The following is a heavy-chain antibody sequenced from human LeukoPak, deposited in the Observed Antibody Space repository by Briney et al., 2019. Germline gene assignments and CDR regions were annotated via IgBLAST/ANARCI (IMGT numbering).Heavy chain of an antibody. CDR1: GFSFSNYA. Sequence: PGGSLRLSCAASGFSFSNYAMSWVRQAPARGPEWVSSIRGGGETFYADSVKGRFIISRDTSKNTVYLQMNSLGVEDTAVYFCAKRGIVIRAVIIIGFHKEAYYFDYWGQGILVTVSS. D-gene: IGHD3-10*01. CDR2: IRGGGET. J-gene: IGHJ4*02. V-gene: IGHV3-23*01. CDR3: AKRGIVIRAVIIIGFHKEAYYFDY.